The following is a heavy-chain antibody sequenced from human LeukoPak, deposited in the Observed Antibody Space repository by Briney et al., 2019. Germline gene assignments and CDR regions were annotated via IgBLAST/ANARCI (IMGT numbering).Heavy chain of an antibody. CDR1: GYTFTSYD. CDR2: MNPKSGNA. Sequence: ASVKVSCKASGYTFTSYDINWVRQATGQGLEWMGWMNPKSGNAGYAQKFQGRVTMTRDTSISTAYMELGRLRSEDTAVYYCARVTGSIDYWGQGTLVTVSS. D-gene: IGHD1-26*01. V-gene: IGHV1-8*01. J-gene: IGHJ4*02. CDR3: ARVTGSIDY.